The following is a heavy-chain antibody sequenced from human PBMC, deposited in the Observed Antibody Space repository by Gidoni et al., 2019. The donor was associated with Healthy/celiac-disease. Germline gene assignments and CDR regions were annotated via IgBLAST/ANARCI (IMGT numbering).Heavy chain of an antibody. Sequence: EVQLVESGGGLVQPGGSLRCSCTASGFTFITYVLHWVRQLPGKGLEYVSAISSNGGSTYYADSVKGRFTISIDNSKNTLYLQMSSLRAEDTAVYYCVKDLMSYYDSSGYYDPWDYWGQGTLVTVSS. CDR2: ISSNGGST. D-gene: IGHD3-22*01. CDR3: VKDLMSYYDSSGYYDPWDY. V-gene: IGHV3-64D*06. CDR1: GFTFITYV. J-gene: IGHJ4*02.